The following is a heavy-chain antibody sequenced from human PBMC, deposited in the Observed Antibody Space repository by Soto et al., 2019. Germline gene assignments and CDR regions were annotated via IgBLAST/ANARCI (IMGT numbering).Heavy chain of an antibody. J-gene: IGHJ1*01. CDR1: GFTFSDYE. V-gene: IGHV3-48*03. CDR3: ARVTYYYDSSDFGGFQH. CDR2: ISSSGTTI. Sequence: EVQLVESGGGLVQPGGSLRLSCAASGFTFSDYEMNWVRQAPGKGLEWVSYISSSGTTIYYADSVKGRFTISRDNAKNSLYLQMNSLRAENTAVYYCARVTYYYDSSDFGGFQHWGQGTLVTVSS. D-gene: IGHD3-22*01.